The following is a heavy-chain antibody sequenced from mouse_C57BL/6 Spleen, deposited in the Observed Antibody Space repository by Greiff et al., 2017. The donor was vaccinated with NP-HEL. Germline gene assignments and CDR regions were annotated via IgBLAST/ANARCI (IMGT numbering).Heavy chain of an antibody. CDR2: IWSGGST. CDR3: ASPPYYGSSYYAMDY. CDR1: GFSLTSYG. Sequence: QVHVKQSGPGLVQPSQSLSITCTVSGFSLTSYGVHWVRQSPGKGLEWLGVIWSGGSTDYNAAFISRLSISKDNSKSQVFFKMNSLQADDTAIYYCASPPYYGSSYYAMDYWGQGTSVTVSS. V-gene: IGHV2-2*01. D-gene: IGHD1-1*01. J-gene: IGHJ4*01.